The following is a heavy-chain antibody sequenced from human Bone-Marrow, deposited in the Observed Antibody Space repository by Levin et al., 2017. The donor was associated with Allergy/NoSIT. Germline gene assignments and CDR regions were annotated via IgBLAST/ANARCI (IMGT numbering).Heavy chain of an antibody. Sequence: GGSLRLSCAASGFTFSSYSMNWVRQAPGKGLEWVSYISSSSSTIYYADSVKGRFTISRDNAKNSLYLQMNSLRAEDTAVYYCARDLSQDPRVVWGQGTLVTVSS. V-gene: IGHV3-48*01. CDR3: ARDLSQDPRVV. CDR1: GFTFSSYS. D-gene: IGHD3-16*02. CDR2: ISSSSSTI. J-gene: IGHJ4*02.